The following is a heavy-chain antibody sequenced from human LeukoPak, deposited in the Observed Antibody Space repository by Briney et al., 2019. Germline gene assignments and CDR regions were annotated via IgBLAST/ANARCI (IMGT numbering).Heavy chain of an antibody. CDR2: INTNTGNP. CDR1: GYTFTSYA. J-gene: IGHJ4*02. CDR3: ARGPDIVGATTGGEGTNPYYFDY. V-gene: IGHV7-4-1*02. D-gene: IGHD1-26*01. Sequence: ASVKVSCKASGYTFTSYAMNWVRQAPGQGLEWMGWINTNTGNPTYAQGFTGRFVFSLDTSVSTAYLQISSLKAEDTAVYYCARGPDIVGATTGGEGTNPYYFDYWGQGTLVTVSS.